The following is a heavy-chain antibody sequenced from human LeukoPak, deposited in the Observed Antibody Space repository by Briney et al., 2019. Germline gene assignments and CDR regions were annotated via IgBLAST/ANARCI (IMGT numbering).Heavy chain of an antibody. Sequence: GGSLRLSCAASGFTFSSYEMNWVRQAPGKGLEWVSYISSSGSTIYYADSVKGRFTISRDNAKNSLYLQMNSLRAEDTAVYYCAKGQAYSSSWYGILWFDPWGQGTLVTVSS. CDR1: GFTFSSYE. D-gene: IGHD6-13*01. CDR2: ISSSGSTI. J-gene: IGHJ5*02. CDR3: AKGQAYSSSWYGILWFDP. V-gene: IGHV3-48*03.